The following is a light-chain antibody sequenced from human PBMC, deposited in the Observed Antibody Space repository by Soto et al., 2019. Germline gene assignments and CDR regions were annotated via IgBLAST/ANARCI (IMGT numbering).Light chain of an antibody. CDR1: SSNIGSYT. Sequence: QSVLTQPPSASGTPGQTVTVSCSGSSSNIGSYTVNWYQQLPGTAPKLVIYSNHQRPSGVPDRFSGSKSGTSASLAISGLQSEDEADYYCASYTSSSTSVIFGRGTKLTVL. J-gene: IGLJ2*01. V-gene: IGLV1-44*01. CDR2: SNH. CDR3: ASYTSSSTSVI.